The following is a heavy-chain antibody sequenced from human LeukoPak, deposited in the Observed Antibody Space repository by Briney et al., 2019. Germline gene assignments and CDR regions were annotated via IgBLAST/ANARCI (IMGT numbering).Heavy chain of an antibody. D-gene: IGHD6-13*01. CDR1: GGSFRGYY. CDR3: ARGRSSTPYYYYYYMDV. CDR2: INHSGST. J-gene: IGHJ6*03. V-gene: IGHV4-34*01. Sequence: PSETLSLTCAVYGGSFRGYYWSWIRQPPGKAREWVGEINHSGSTNYNPSLKSRVTISVDTSKNQFSLKLSSVTAADTAVYYCARGRSSTPYYYYYYMDVWGRGTTVTVSS.